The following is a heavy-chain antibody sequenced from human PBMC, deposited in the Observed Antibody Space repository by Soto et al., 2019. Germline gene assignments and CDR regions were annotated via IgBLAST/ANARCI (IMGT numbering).Heavy chain of an antibody. J-gene: IGHJ6*02. Sequence: VGPLRVSWAAAGGTCGGNGRTWVSQTPEKGLQWVSSITDTGGSTYYADSVKGRFTISRDNSRNTLSLEMNSLRAEDTAKYYCATAGVAAAGIYYSGLDVWGQGTTVTVSS. CDR2: ITDTGGST. CDR3: ATAGVAAAGIYYSGLDV. V-gene: IGHV3-23*01. D-gene: IGHD6-13*01. CDR1: GGTCGGNG.